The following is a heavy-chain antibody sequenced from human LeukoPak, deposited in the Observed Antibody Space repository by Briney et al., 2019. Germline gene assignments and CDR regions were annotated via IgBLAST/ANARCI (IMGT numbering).Heavy chain of an antibody. Sequence: SETLSLTCTVSGGSISSSSYYWGWIRQPPGKGLEWIGSIYYSGSTYYNPSLKSRVTISVDTSKNQFSLKLSSVTAADTAVYYDPYGSGSYYNSQTSDYYYYYMDVWGKGTTVTVSS. CDR2: IYYSGST. CDR1: GGSISSSSYY. CDR3: PYGSGSYYNSQTSDYYYYYMDV. V-gene: IGHV4-39*07. J-gene: IGHJ6*03. D-gene: IGHD3-10*01.